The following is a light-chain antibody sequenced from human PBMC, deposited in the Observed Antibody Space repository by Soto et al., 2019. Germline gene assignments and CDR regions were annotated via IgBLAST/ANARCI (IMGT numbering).Light chain of an antibody. CDR2: GAS. CDR3: QQLGT. J-gene: IGKJ1*01. Sequence: EIVLTQSPGTLSLSPGERATLSCRASQSVSSSYLAWYQQKPGQAPRLLIYGASSRATGIPDRFSASGSGTDFTLTISRLEPEDFPVYYCQQLGTFGQGTKVEIK. CDR1: QSVSSSY. V-gene: IGKV3-20*01.